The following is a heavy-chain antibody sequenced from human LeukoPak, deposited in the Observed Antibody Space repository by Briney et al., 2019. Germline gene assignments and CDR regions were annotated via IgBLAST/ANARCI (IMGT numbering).Heavy chain of an antibody. V-gene: IGHV3-23*01. CDR2: ITCSSGST. CDR1: EFTFSSYA. D-gene: IGHD6-19*01. J-gene: IGHJ4*02. Sequence: PGGSLRLSCAASEFTFSSYAMSWVRQAPGKGLEWVSGITCSSGSTDYADSVKGRFTISRDNSKNTLYLQMNSLRAEDTAIYYCARDQVVAGTHEYWGQGTLVTVSS. CDR3: ARDQVVAGTHEY.